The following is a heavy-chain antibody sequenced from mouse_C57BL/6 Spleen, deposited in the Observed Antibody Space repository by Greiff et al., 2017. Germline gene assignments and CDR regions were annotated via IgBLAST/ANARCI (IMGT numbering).Heavy chain of an antibody. V-gene: IGHV2-5*01. D-gene: IGHD2-1*01. CDR1: GFSLTSYG. CDR3: AKGDGKRAMDY. CDR2: IWRGGST. J-gene: IGHJ4*01. Sequence: VQLQESGPGLVQPSQRLSITCTVSGFSLTSYGVHWVRQSPGKGLEWLGVIWRGGSTDYNAAFMSRLRITKDNSKSQVFFKMNSLQADDTAIYYCAKGDGKRAMDYWGQGTSVTVSS.